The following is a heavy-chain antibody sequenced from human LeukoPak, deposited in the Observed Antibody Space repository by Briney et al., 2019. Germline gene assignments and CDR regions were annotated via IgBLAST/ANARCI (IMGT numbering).Heavy chain of an antibody. V-gene: IGHV4-39*07. CDR1: GGSISSSSYY. Sequence: SETLSLTCSVSGGSISSSSYYWGWIRQPPGKGLEWIGSIYYSGSTYYNPSLKSRVTISVDTSKNQFSLKLSSVTAADTAVYYCARKSYYYDSSGYWIENWFDPWGQGTLVTVSS. CDR2: IYYSGST. CDR3: ARKSYYYDSSGYWIENWFDP. J-gene: IGHJ5*02. D-gene: IGHD3-22*01.